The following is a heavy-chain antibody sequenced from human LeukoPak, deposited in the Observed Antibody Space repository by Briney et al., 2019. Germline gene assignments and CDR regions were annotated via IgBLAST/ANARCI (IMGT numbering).Heavy chain of an antibody. CDR3: TRGPIQLWIHNGMDV. V-gene: IGHV3-49*04. J-gene: IGHJ6*02. Sequence: GGSLRLSCRGSGFTFGDQAMSWGRQAPGEGGGGGGFIRSKEYRGTTEYAPCGKGRFPISRDDSISIAYLQMNSLITEDTAFYYCTRGPIQLWIHNGMDVWGQGTTVTVSS. CDR1: GFTFGDQA. CDR2: IRSKEYRGTT. D-gene: IGHD1-1*01.